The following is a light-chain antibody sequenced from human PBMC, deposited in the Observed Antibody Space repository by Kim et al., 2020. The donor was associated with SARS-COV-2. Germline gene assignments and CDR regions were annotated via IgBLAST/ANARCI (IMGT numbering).Light chain of an antibody. CDR2: ATS. CDR3: QQSYRTPYT. V-gene: IGKV1-39*01. J-gene: IGKJ2*01. Sequence: DIQMTQSASSLSASVGDRVTITCRASQNIRNSLNWYQQKPGKAPKILIYATSSLQSGVPSGFSGSGSGTDFTLNISSLQPEDFGTYYCQQSYRTPYTCGQGTKLEI. CDR1: QNIRNS.